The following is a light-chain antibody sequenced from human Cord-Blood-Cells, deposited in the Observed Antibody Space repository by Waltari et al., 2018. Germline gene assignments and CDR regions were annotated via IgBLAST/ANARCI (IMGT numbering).Light chain of an antibody. J-gene: IGKJ4*01. Sequence: DIQMTQSPSSLSASVGDRVTITCRASQSISSYLNWYQQKPGKAHKLLIYAASSLQSGVPSRFSGSGSGTDFTLTISSLQPEDFATYYCQQSYSTPLLTFGGGTKVEIK. CDR1: QSISSY. V-gene: IGKV1-39*01. CDR2: AAS. CDR3: QQSYSTPLLT.